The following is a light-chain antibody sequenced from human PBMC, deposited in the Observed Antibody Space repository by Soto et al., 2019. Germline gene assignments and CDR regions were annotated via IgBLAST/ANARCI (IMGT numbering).Light chain of an antibody. J-gene: IGKJ4*01. CDR1: QGVSRY. CDR2: LTS. CDR3: QQLIAYPLT. Sequence: IQLTQSPSSLSASVGDRVTITCRASQGVSRYLAWYQQKPGKTPKLLISLTSTLQSGDPSRFSGGGSGTEFTLTISSLQPGDFATYYCQQLIAYPLTFGGGTKVQIK. V-gene: IGKV1-9*01.